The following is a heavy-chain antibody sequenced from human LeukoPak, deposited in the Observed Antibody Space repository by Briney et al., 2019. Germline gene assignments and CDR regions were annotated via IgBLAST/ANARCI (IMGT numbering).Heavy chain of an antibody. Sequence: SETLSLTCTVSGGSISSYYWSWIRQPPGKGLEWIGYIYYSGSTNYNPSLKGRVTISVDTSKNQFSLKLSSVTAADTAVYYCARESGVYYFDYWGQGTLVTVSS. CDR2: IYYSGST. CDR1: GGSISSYY. D-gene: IGHD1-26*01. CDR3: ARESGVYYFDY. J-gene: IGHJ4*02. V-gene: IGHV4-59*01.